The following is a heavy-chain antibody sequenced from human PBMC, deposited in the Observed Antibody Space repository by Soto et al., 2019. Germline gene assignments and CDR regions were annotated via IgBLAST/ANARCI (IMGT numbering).Heavy chain of an antibody. Sequence: GESLKISCKGSGYNFDTYWINWVRQTPGKGLEWMGRIDPIDSKTKYSPSLEGHITISVDKSISTTYLQWSSLKASDTATYYCARRIAAAGGYYYYAFDVWGQGTAVTVSS. V-gene: IGHV5-10-1*01. D-gene: IGHD6-13*01. J-gene: IGHJ6*02. CDR2: IDPIDSKT. CDR3: ARRIAAAGGYYYYAFDV. CDR1: GYNFDTYW.